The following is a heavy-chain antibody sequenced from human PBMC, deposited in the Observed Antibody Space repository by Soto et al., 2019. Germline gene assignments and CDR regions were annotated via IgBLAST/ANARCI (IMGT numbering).Heavy chain of an antibody. CDR3: SRGGDIVVVPPAWMKGYFDS. CDR1: GYSITNYW. Sequence: EVQLVQSGAAVKKPGESLKISCKGSGYSITNYWIGWGRQMPGKGLEWMGTIHPGDADTRYSPSFQGQVTISADKSINPADLKWSRLESSATAVDYCSRGGDIVVVPPAWMKGYFDSWGQGT. V-gene: IGHV5-51*01. D-gene: IGHD2-2*01. CDR2: IHPGDADT. J-gene: IGHJ4*02.